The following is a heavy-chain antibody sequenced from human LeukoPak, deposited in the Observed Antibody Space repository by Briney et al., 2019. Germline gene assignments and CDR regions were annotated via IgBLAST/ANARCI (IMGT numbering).Heavy chain of an antibody. V-gene: IGHV3-23*01. CDR1: GFTFSSYA. J-gene: IGHJ4*02. D-gene: IGHD5-24*01. CDR2: ISGSGGSP. Sequence: PGGSLRLSCAASGFTFSSYAMSWVRQAPGKGLEWVSAISGSGGSPYYADSVKGRFTISRDNSKNTLYLQMNSLRAEDTAVYYCAKGRWLQFSSFDYWGQGTLVTVSS. CDR3: AKGRWLQFSSFDY.